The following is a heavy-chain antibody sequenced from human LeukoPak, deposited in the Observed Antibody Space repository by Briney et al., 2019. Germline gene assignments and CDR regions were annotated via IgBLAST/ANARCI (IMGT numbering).Heavy chain of an antibody. CDR3: ARADWYPGGAFDI. CDR1: GGSFSGYY. J-gene: IGHJ3*02. D-gene: IGHD3-9*01. CDR2: INHSGST. V-gene: IGHV4-34*01. Sequence: PSETLSLTCAVYGGSFSGYYWSWIRQPPGKGLEWIGEINHSGSTNYNPSLKSRVTISVDTSKNQFSLKLSSVTAADTAVYYCARADWYPGGAFDIWGQGTMVTVSS.